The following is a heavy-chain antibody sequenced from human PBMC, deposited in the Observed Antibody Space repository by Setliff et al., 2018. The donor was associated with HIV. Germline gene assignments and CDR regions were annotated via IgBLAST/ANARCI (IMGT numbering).Heavy chain of an antibody. J-gene: IGHJ4*02. CDR2: IYTSGST. CDR3: AGSWSGYPLSFGY. V-gene: IGHV4-61*02. CDR1: GGSISSGSYY. Sequence: PSETLSLTCTVSGGSISSGSYYWSWVRQPAGKGLEWIGRIYTSGSTNYNPSLKSLVTISVDTSKNQFSLKLSSVTAADTAVYYCAGSWSGYPLSFGYWGQGTLVTVSS. D-gene: IGHD3-3*01.